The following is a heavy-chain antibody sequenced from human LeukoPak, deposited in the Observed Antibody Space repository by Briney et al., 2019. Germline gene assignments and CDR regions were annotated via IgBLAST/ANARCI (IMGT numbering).Heavy chain of an antibody. D-gene: IGHD6-13*01. Sequence: SETLSLTCIVSGGSISSGSYYWSWIRQPAGRGLEWIGRIYTNGSTNYNPSLKSRVTISVDTSKNQFSLKLSSVTAADTAVYYCAREGIAAALYNWFDPWGQGTLVTVSS. V-gene: IGHV4-61*02. CDR2: IYTNGST. CDR3: AREGIAAALYNWFDP. J-gene: IGHJ5*02. CDR1: GGSISSGSYY.